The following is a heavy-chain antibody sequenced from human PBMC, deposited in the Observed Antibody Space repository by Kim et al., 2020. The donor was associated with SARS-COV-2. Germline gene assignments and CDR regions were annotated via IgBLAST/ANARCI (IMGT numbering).Heavy chain of an antibody. Sequence: ASVKVSCKASGYTFTSYDINWVRQATGQGLEWMGWMNANSGNTGYAQKFQGRVTMTRNTSISTAYMELSSLRSEDTAVYYCARAVWFRGLLVRYYFDYWGKGTRVSVSS. CDR2: MNANSGNT. CDR3: ARAVWFRGLLVRYYFDY. J-gene: IGHJ4*02. D-gene: IGHD3-10*01. CDR1: GYTFTSYD. V-gene: IGHV1-8*02.